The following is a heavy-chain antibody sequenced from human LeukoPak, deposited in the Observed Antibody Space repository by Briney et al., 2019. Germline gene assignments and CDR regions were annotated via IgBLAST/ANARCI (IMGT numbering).Heavy chain of an antibody. CDR3: AKQFSDFWSVYEN. CDR1: GFTFSSYA. V-gene: IGHV3-23*01. CDR2: ISGSSSST. Sequence: GGSLRLSCAASGFTFSSYAMSWVRQAPGKGLEWVSTISGSSSSTYYADSVKGRFTISRDNSKNTLYLQMNSLRAEDTAVYYCAKQFSDFWSVYENWGQGILVTVSS. D-gene: IGHD3-3*01. J-gene: IGHJ4*02.